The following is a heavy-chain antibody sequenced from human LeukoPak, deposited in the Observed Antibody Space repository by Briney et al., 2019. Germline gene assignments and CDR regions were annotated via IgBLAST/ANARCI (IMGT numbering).Heavy chain of an antibody. Sequence: SETLSLTCTVSGGSVSSGTYYWRWIRQPPGKGLEWIVYIYYSGSTKDNPSLKSRVTVSVDTSKNQCSLTLTSVTTAATAVYYCPTSTNLEAFDLWGHGTMLTVSS. CDR2: IYYSGST. D-gene: IGHD2-8*01. V-gene: IGHV4-61*01. J-gene: IGHJ3*01. CDR3: PTSTNLEAFDL. CDR1: GGSVSSGTYY.